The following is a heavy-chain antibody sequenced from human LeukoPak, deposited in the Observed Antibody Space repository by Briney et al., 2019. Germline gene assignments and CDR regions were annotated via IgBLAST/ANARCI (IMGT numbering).Heavy chain of an antibody. V-gene: IGHV1-3*01. CDR2: INAGNGNT. Sequence: ASVKVSCKASGYTFTSYAMHWVRQAPGQRLEWMGWINAGNGNTKYSRKFQGRVTITRDTSASTAYMELSSLRSEDTAVYYCARTYYYDTKIDYWGQGTLVTVSS. J-gene: IGHJ4*02. CDR3: ARTYYYDTKIDY. CDR1: GYTFTSYA. D-gene: IGHD3-22*01.